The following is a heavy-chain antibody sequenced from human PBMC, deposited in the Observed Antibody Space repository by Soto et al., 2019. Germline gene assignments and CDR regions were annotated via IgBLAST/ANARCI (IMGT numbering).Heavy chain of an antibody. V-gene: IGHV3-23*01. CDR1: GFTFSSYA. Sequence: GGSLRLSCAASGFTFSSYAMSWVRQAPGKGLEWVSAISGSGGSTYYADSVKGRFTISRDNSKNTLYLQMNSLRAEDTAVHYCAKDLSGNSNNWFDPWGQGTLVTVSS. D-gene: IGHD2-21*02. J-gene: IGHJ5*02. CDR3: AKDLSGNSNNWFDP. CDR2: ISGSGGST.